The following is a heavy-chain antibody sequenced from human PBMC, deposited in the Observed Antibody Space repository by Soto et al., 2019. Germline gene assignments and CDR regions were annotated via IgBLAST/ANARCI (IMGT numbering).Heavy chain of an antibody. CDR3: AAGSGDDFSYYYGMDV. Sequence: GASVKVSCKASGYTFTSYYMHWVRQAPGQGLEWIGRIAASSGNTDYAQKFQERVTITRDTSTSTAYMELSSLRSEDTAVYYCAAGSGDDFSYYYGMDVWGQGTSLTVSS. D-gene: IGHD3-3*01. V-gene: IGHV1-46*03. CDR2: IAASSGNT. J-gene: IGHJ6*02. CDR1: GYTFTSYY.